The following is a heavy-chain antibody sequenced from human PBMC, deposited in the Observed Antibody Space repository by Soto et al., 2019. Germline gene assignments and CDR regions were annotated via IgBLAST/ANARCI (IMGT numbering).Heavy chain of an antibody. Sequence: QVQLVQSGAEVKKPGSSVKVSCKASGGTFSSYAISWVRQAPGQGLEWMGGFNPIFETANYAQKFQGRVTITADGATNTAYMALRGLRSEDTAVYYCPRGITLIRGVIPPGYYYGMDVWCQGTTVAVSS. CDR3: PRGITLIRGVIPPGYYYGMDV. V-gene: IGHV1-69*01. D-gene: IGHD3-10*01. CDR2: FNPIFETA. CDR1: GGTFSSYA. J-gene: IGHJ6*02.